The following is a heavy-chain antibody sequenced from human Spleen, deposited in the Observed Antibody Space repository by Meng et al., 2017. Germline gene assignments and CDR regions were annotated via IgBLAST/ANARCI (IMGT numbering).Heavy chain of an antibody. CDR3: ARCSCSSGTCGLDS. J-gene: IGHJ4*02. D-gene: IGHD3-10*01. Sequence: GESLKISCAASGFTFSSHAMHWVRRAPGKGLEWVAVIQSDGRNIYYLDSVKGRFAISRDNSKNTIYLQMNSLRAEDTTVYYCARCSCSSGTCGLDSWGQGTLVTVSS. V-gene: IGHV3-30*09. CDR1: GFTFSSHA. CDR2: IQSDGRNI.